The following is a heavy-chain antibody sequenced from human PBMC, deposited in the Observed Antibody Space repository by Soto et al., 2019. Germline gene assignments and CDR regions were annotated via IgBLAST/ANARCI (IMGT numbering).Heavy chain of an antibody. J-gene: IGHJ4*02. V-gene: IGHV3-7*03. CDR1: GSSLSRYW. D-gene: IGHD1-26*01. CDR3: ATGQWELDD. CDR2: INQDGSEK. Sequence: EVQLVEAGGGLVQPGGSLRLSCAAFGSSLSRYWMNWVRQAPGKGLEWVANINQDGSEKSYVDSVKGRFSISRDNAQNSLHRQLNSLRVDDTAVYYCATGQWELDDWGQGTLVTVSS.